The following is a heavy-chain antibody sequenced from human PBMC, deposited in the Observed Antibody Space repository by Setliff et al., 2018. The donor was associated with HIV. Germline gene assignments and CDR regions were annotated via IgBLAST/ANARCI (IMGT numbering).Heavy chain of an antibody. Sequence: ASVKVSCKASGYTFTGYYMHWVRQAPGQGLEWMGWINPNSGGTNYAQKFQGRVTMTRDTSISTAYMELSRLRSDDTAVYYCARDVFAYYYGSGSYIDYWGQGTLVTVPQ. CDR3: ARDVFAYYYGSGSYIDY. D-gene: IGHD3-10*01. CDR2: INPNSGGT. V-gene: IGHV1-2*02. J-gene: IGHJ4*02. CDR1: GYTFTGYY.